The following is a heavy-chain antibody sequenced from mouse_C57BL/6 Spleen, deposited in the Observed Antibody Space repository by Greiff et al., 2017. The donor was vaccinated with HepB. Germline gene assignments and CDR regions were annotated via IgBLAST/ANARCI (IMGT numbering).Heavy chain of an antibody. D-gene: IGHD1-1*01. Sequence: DVKLVESGGGLVKPGGSLKLSCAASGFTFSDYGMHWVRQAPEKGLEWVAYISSGSSTIYYADTVKGRFTISRDNAKNTLFLQMTSLRSEDTAMYYWARGGSSYVDDYYAKDYWGQGTSVTVSS. CDR2: ISSGSSTI. CDR3: ARGGSSYVDDYYAKDY. V-gene: IGHV5-17*01. J-gene: IGHJ4*01. CDR1: GFTFSDYG.